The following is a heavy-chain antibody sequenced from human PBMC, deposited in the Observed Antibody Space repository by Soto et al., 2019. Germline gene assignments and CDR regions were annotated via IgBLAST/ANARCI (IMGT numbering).Heavy chain of an antibody. D-gene: IGHD1-26*01. J-gene: IGHJ6*02. CDR3: ARGGADRAYYYYGMDV. CDR2: VNSNGRSI. V-gene: IGHV3-74*01. CDR1: GFTLTNYW. Sequence: PGGSLRLSCAASGFTLTNYWMHWVRQAPGKGLVWVSRVNSNGRSITYADSVKGRFTISRDNATNTLYLQMNSLRAEDTAVYYCARGGADRAYYYYGMDVWGQGTTVPVSS.